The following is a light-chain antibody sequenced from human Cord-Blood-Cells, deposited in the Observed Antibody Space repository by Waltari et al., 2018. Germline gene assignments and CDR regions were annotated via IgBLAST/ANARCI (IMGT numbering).Light chain of an antibody. CDR2: EGS. J-gene: IGLJ3*02. CDR1: SRAAGAYNL. CDR3: CSYAGSSTWV. V-gene: IGLV2-23*01. Sequence: QSALTQPASVSGSPGQSITNSCTGTSRAAGAYNLSSWYQQHPGKDPKLMIYEGSKRPPGVSNRFSGSKSGNTASLTISGLQAEDEADYYCCSYAGSSTWVFGGGTKLTVL.